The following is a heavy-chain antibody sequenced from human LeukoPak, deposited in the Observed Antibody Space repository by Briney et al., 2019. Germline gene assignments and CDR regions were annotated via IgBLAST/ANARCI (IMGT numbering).Heavy chain of an antibody. CDR3: ARSGSTDYGGNSPIDY. J-gene: IGHJ4*02. CDR1: GYTFTGYY. Sequence: GASVKVSCKASGYTFTGYYMHWVRQAPGQGLEWMGWINPNSGGTNYAQKFQGRVTMTRDTSISTAHMELSRLRSDDTAVYYCARSGSTDYGGNSPIDYWGQGTLVTVSS. CDR2: INPNSGGT. D-gene: IGHD4-23*01. V-gene: IGHV1-2*02.